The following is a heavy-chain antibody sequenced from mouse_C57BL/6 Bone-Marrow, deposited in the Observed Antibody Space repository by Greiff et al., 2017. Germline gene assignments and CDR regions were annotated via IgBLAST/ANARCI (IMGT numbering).Heavy chain of an antibody. D-gene: IGHD1-1*01. CDR3: TTGGSSYY. V-gene: IGHV14-4*01. J-gene: IGHJ2*01. CDR2: IDPENGDT. CDR1: GFNIKDDY. Sequence: EVQGVESGAELVRPGASVKLSCTVSGFNIKDDYMHWVKQRPEQGLEWIGWIDPENGDTEYASKFQGKATITADTSSNTAYLQLSSLTSEDTAVYYCTTGGSSYYWGQGTTLTVSS.